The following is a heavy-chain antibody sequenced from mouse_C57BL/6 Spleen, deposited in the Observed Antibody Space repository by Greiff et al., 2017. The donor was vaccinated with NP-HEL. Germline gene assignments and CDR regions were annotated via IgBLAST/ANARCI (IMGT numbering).Heavy chain of an antibody. CDR3: ARRDYYGSSPYYAMDY. D-gene: IGHD1-1*01. Sequence: SGPELVKPGASVKISCKASGYAFSSSWMNWVKQRPGKGLEWIGRIYPGDGDTNYNGKFKGKATLTAVKSSSTAYMQLSSLTSEDSAVYFCARRDYYGSSPYYAMDYWGQGTSVTVSS. V-gene: IGHV1-82*01. CDR1: GYAFSSSW. J-gene: IGHJ4*01. CDR2: IYPGDGDT.